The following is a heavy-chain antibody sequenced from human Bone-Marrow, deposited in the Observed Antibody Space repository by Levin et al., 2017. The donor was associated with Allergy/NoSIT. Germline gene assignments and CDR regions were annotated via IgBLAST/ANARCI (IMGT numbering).Heavy chain of an antibody. V-gene: IGHV4-39*02. Sequence: SETLSLTCTVSGGSIRTNIYYWGWLRQPPGTGLEWIGSIYFNGNTYYNPSLKSRVTISVDTSKNQFSLNLISVTAADTAVYYCAREGTRSSSWHYSWGQGTQVTVSS. CDR1: GGSIRTNIYY. CDR2: IYFNGNT. CDR3: AREGTRSSSWHYS. J-gene: IGHJ4*02. D-gene: IGHD6-13*01.